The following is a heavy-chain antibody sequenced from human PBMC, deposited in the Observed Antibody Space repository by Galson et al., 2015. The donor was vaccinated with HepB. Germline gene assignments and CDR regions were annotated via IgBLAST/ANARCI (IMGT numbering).Heavy chain of an antibody. V-gene: IGHV5-51*01. CDR1: GYSFPSYW. CDR2: IYPGDSDT. J-gene: IGHJ3*02. CDR3: ARHRQEYSSGWYESSRPFDI. D-gene: IGHD6-19*01. Sequence: QSGAEVKKPGESLKISCKGSGYSFPSYWIGWVRQMPGKGLEWMGIIYPGDSDTRYSPSFQGQVTISADKSISTAYLQWSSLKASDTAMYYCARHRQEYSSGWYESSRPFDIWGQGTMVTVSS.